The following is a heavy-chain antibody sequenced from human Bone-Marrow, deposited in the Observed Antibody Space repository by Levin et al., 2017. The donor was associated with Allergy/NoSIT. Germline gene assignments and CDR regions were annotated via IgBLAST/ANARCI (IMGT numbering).Heavy chain of an antibody. CDR2: ISWDGGST. CDR1: GFTFDDST. CDR3: AKTRTFGVVIISPLLD. J-gene: IGHJ4*02. D-gene: IGHD3-3*01. V-gene: IGHV3-43*01. Sequence: LSLTCAASGFTFDDSTMHWVRQAPGKGLEWVSLISWDGGSTYYADSVKGRFTISRDNSKNSLYLQMNSLRTEDTALYYCAKTRTFGVVIISPLLDWGQGTLVTVSS.